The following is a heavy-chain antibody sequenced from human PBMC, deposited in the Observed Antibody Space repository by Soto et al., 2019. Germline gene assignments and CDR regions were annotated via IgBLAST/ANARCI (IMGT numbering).Heavy chain of an antibody. CDR3: AKDAWGGGNILSGYPVDVAGWFDP. CDR2: ISWNSGGI. Sequence: EVQLVESGGGLVQPGRSLRLSCAASGFIFDDYAMHWVRQAPGKGLEWVSGISWNSGGIGYADSVKGRFTISRDNAKNSLCRKMSSLRTEDTAVYYCAKDAWGGGNILSGYPVDVAGWFDPWGQGTLVTVSS. D-gene: IGHD3-9*01. J-gene: IGHJ5*02. CDR1: GFIFDDYA. V-gene: IGHV3-9*01.